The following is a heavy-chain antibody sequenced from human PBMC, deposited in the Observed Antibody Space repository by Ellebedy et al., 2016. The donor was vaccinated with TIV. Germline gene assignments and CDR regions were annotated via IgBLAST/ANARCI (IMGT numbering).Heavy chain of an antibody. Sequence: MPSETLSLTCTVSGGSLSSHFWSWIRQPPRKGLEWIGRIYDTGVTNYSPSLKSRVTMSIDTSKNQFSLQLSSLTAADTAVYYCVRGTGDNMIGLKGWFDPWGQGTLVTVSS. V-gene: IGHV4-59*11. D-gene: IGHD3-16*01. CDR2: IYDTGVT. J-gene: IGHJ5*02. CDR3: VRGTGDNMIGLKGWFDP. CDR1: GGSLSSHF.